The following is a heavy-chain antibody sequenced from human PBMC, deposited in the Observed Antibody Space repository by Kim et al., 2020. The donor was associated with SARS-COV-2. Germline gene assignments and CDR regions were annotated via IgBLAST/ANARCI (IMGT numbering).Heavy chain of an antibody. D-gene: IGHD2-21*02. V-gene: IGHV3-30*04. CDR1: GFTFSSYA. CDR2: ISYDGSNK. CDR3: ARDRQVTGGFDY. Sequence: GGSLRLSCAASGFTFSSYAMHWVRQAPGKGLEWVAVISYDGSNKYYADSVKGRFTISRDNSKNTLYLQMNSLRAEDTAVYYCARDRQVTGGFDYWGQGTLVTVSS. J-gene: IGHJ4*02.